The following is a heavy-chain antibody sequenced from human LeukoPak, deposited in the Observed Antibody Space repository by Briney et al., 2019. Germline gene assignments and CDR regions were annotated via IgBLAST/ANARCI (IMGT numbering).Heavy chain of an antibody. D-gene: IGHD3-22*01. CDR3: ARVIASRGYWFDP. J-gene: IGHJ5*02. V-gene: IGHV1-69*05. CDR2: IIPIFGTA. CDR1: GGTFSSYA. Sequence: GSSVKVSCKASGGTFSSYAISWVRQAPGQGLEWMGGIIPIFGTANYAQKFQGRVTITTDESTSTAYMEPSSLRSEDTAVYYCARVIASRGYWFDPWGQGTLVTVSS.